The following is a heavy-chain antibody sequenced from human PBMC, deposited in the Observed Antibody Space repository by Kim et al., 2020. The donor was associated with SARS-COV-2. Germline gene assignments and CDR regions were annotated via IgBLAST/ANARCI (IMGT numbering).Heavy chain of an antibody. CDR3: ARYIVLMVYAMRGMDV. CDR2: ISGSGGST. Sequence: GGSLRLSCAASGFTFSSYAMSWVRQAPGKGLEWVSAISGSGGSTYYADSVKGRFTISRDNSKNTLYLQMNSLRAEDTAVYYCARYIVLMVYAMRGMDVWGQGTTVTVSS. V-gene: IGHV3-23*01. D-gene: IGHD2-8*01. J-gene: IGHJ6*02. CDR1: GFTFSSYA.